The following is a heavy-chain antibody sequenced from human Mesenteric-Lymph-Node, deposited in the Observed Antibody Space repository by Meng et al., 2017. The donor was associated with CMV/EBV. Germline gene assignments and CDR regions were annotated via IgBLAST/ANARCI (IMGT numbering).Heavy chain of an antibody. CDR3: AKDGGLPGNIVFAFDV. D-gene: IGHD2-21*02. CDR2: IRFDGRI. J-gene: IGHJ3*01. V-gene: IGHV3-30*02. Sequence: GESLKISCAASGFPSSRNGMHWVRQAPGKGLEWLGFIRFDGRIFHADSMKGRFTISRDNSRNTLYLQMDSLRPEDTAVYYCAKDGGLPGNIVFAFDVWGRGTLVTVSS. CDR1: GFPSSRNG.